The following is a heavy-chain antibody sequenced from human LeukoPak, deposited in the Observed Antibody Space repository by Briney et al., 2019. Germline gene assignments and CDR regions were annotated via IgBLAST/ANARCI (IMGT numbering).Heavy chain of an antibody. J-gene: IGHJ1*01. CDR3: AKAGALYDSSVGYFQH. CDR2: ISGSGGST. V-gene: IGHV3-23*01. Sequence: PGGSLRLSCAASGFTFSSYAMSWVRQAPGKGLEWVSAISGSGGSTYYADSAKGRLTISRDNSKNTLYLQMNSLRAEDTAVYYCAKAGALYDSSVGYFQHWGQGTLVTVSS. CDR1: GFTFSSYA. D-gene: IGHD3-22*01.